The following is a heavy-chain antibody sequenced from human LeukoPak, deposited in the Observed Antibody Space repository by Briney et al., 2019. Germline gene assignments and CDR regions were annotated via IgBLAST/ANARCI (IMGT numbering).Heavy chain of an antibody. D-gene: IGHD3-9*01. J-gene: IGHJ4*02. CDR3: ALSDILTGYYPFFGY. V-gene: IGHV3-30*03. CDR2: ISYDGSNK. Sequence: PGRSLRLSCAASGFTFSSYGMHWVRQAPGKGLEWVAVISYDGSNKYYADSVKGRFTISRDNSKNTLYLQMNSLRAEDTAVYYCALSDILTGYYPFFGYWRQGTLVTVSS. CDR1: GFTFSSYG.